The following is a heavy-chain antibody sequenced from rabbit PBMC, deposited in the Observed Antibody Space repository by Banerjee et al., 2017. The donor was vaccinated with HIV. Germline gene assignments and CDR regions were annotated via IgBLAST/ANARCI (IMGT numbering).Heavy chain of an antibody. CDR3: ARDLAGVIGWNFNL. V-gene: IGHV1S45*01. D-gene: IGHD4-1*01. J-gene: IGHJ4*01. CDR1: GFDFSSSYM. Sequence: QEQLVETGGGLVQPGGSLTLSCKASGFDFSSSYMSWVRQAPGKGLEWIACINTSSGNTVYATWAKGRFTISKTSWTTVTLQMTSLTAADTATYFCARDLAGVIGWNFNLWGQGTLVTVS. CDR2: INTSSGNT.